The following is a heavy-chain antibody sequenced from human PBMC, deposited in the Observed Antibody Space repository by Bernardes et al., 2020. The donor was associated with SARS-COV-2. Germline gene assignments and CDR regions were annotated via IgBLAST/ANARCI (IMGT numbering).Heavy chain of an antibody. D-gene: IGHD2-15*01. CDR3: ARGPWCSGGSCYVRGWFDP. J-gene: IGHJ5*02. V-gene: IGHV3-74*01. Sequence: GGSLRLSCAASGFTFSSYWMHWGRQPPGKGLVWVSRRSSDGSSTSYEDSVKGRFTISRDNAKNTLHLQMNSLRAEDTAVYYCARGPWCSGGSCYVRGWFDPWGQGTLVTVSS. CDR2: RSSDGSST. CDR1: GFTFSSYW.